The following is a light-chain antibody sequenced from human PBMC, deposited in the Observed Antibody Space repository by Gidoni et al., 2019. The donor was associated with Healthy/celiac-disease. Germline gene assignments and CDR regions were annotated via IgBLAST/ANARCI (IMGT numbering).Light chain of an antibody. CDR3: QQSYIAPLT. J-gene: IGKJ5*01. CDR1: QSISSY. V-gene: IGKV1-39*01. CDR2: AAS. Sequence: TQMTQSPSSLSASVGDRVTITCRASQSISSYLNWYQQKPGKAPKLLIYAASSLQSGVPSRFSGSASGTDFTLTISSLQPEDFATYYCQQSYIAPLTFGQGTRLEIK.